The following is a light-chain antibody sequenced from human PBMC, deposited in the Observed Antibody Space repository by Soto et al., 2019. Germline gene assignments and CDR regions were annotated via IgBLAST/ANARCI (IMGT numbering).Light chain of an antibody. CDR1: SSDVGGYNY. V-gene: IGLV2-14*01. CDR2: EVS. CDR3: SSYSSSHPYV. J-gene: IGLJ1*01. Sequence: QSALTQPASVSGSPGQSITISCTGTSSDVGGYNYVSWYQHHPGKAPKLMIYEVSNRPSGVSDRFSGSKSGNTASLTISGLLAEDEADYYCSSYSSSHPYVFGTGTKVTVL.